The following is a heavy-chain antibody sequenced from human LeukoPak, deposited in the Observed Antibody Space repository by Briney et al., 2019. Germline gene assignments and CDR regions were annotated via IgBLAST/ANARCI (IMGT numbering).Heavy chain of an antibody. D-gene: IGHD3-22*01. J-gene: IGHJ4*02. CDR2: IRYDGSNK. Sequence: GGSLRLSCAASGFTFSSYGMHWVRQAPGKGLEWVAFIRYDGSNKYYADSVKGRFTISRDYSKNTLYLQMNSLRAEDTAVYYCAKIVHYYDSSGYYSWGQGTLVTVSS. CDR1: GFTFSSYG. V-gene: IGHV3-30*02. CDR3: AKIVHYYDSSGYYS.